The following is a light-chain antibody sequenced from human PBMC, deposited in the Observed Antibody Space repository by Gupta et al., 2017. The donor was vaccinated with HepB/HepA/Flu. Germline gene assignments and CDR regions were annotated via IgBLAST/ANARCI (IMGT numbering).Light chain of an antibody. J-gene: IGKJ1*01. V-gene: IGKV1-17*01. CDR3: RQQNSFPWT. CDR2: AVS. CDR1: QGIRND. Sequence: DIQMTQSPSSLSASVGDRVTIPCRASQGIRNDLGWYQQKPGKPPKRLIYAVSRRKSGVPSRFSGSGSGTEFTLTISSRQPEDFAIYYCRQQNSFPWTFGQGTKVEIE.